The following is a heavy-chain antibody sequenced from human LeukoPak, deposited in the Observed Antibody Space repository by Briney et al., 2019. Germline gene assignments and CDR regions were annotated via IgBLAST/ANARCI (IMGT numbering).Heavy chain of an antibody. D-gene: IGHD3-10*01. CDR2: IDYSGGST. Sequence: GGSLRLSCTASGFTLSSYEMSWIRQAPGKGLEWVSSIDYSGGSTHYADSVMGRFTISRDNSKNTLYLQMNSLRAEDTAVYYCAKGELLWFGELFPFDPWGQGTLVTVSS. J-gene: IGHJ5*02. V-gene: IGHV3-23*01. CDR1: GFTLSSYE. CDR3: AKGELLWFGELFPFDP.